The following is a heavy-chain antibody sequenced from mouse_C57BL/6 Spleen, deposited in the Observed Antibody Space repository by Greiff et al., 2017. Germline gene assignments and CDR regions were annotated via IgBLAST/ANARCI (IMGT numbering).Heavy chain of an antibody. D-gene: IGHD2-4*01. CDR1: GFTFSSYA. Sequence: VKLMESGGGLVKPGGSLKLSCAASGFTFSSYAMSWVRQTPEKRLAWVATISDGGSYTYYPDNVTGRFTISRDNAKNNLYLHMSHLKSEDTAMYYCARDDYDLYYAMDYWGQGTSVTVSS. CDR3: ARDDYDLYYAMDY. CDR2: ISDGGSYT. J-gene: IGHJ4*01. V-gene: IGHV5-4*01.